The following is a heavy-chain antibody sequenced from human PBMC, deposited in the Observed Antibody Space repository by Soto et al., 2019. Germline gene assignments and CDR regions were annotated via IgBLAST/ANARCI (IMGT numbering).Heavy chain of an antibody. D-gene: IGHD6-19*01. J-gene: IGHJ6*03. CDR1: GGTFSSYT. Sequence: ASVKVSCKASGGTFSSYTIIWVRQAPGQGLEWMGRIIPILGIANYAQKFQGRVTITADKSTSTAYMELSSLRSEDTAVYYCARSRHSSGWFNYYYYMDVWGKGTTVTVSS. V-gene: IGHV1-69*02. CDR2: IIPILGIA. CDR3: ARSRHSSGWFNYYYYMDV.